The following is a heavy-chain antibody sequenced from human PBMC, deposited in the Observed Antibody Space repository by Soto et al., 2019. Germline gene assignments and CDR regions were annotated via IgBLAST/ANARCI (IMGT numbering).Heavy chain of an antibody. CDR1: GFTFSSYS. CDR3: ARSKVQLWSYGMDV. J-gene: IGHJ6*02. V-gene: IGHV3-21*01. D-gene: IGHD5-18*01. Sequence: GGSLRLSCAASGFTFSSYSMNWVRQAPGKGLEWVSSISSSSSYIYYADSVKGRFTISRDNAKNSLYLQMNSLRAEDTAVYYCARSKVQLWSYGMDVWGQGTTVTVSS. CDR2: ISSSSSYI.